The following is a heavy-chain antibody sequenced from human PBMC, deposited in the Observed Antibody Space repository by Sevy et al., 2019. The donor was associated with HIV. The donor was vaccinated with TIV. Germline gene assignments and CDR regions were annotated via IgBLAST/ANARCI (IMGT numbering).Heavy chain of an antibody. Sequence: GGSLRLSCAASGFALNSFAMHWVRQTPDKGLEWLAVLSYDAADTYYADSVKGRFSISRDNSKNTLYLQMSSLRLEDTAVYYCARAGGPSNYPEHPRLYFDFWGQGTLVTVSS. V-gene: IGHV3-30*07. CDR3: ARAGGPSNYPEHPRLYFDF. CDR1: GFALNSFA. J-gene: IGHJ4*02. D-gene: IGHD1-7*01. CDR2: LSYDAADT.